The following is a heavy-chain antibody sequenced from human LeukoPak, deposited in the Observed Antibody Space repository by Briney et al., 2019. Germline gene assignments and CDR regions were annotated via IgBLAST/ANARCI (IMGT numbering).Heavy chain of an antibody. CDR2: IKQDGSEK. V-gene: IGHV3-7*01. CDR1: GFTFSSYW. CDR3: AREIVVVVTAHLFDY. J-gene: IGHJ4*02. D-gene: IGHD2-21*02. Sequence: GGSLRLSCAASGFTFSSYWMSWVRQAPGKGLEWVANIKQDGSEKYYVDSVKGRFTISRDNAKNSLYLQMNSLRAEDTAVYYCAREIVVVVTAHLFDYWGQGTLVTVSS.